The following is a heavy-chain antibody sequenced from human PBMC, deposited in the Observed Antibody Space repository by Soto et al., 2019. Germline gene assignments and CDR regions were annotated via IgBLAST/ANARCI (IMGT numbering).Heavy chain of an antibody. CDR3: AKYPPPTGTSLADYYYMDV. CDR2: ISGSGGST. J-gene: IGHJ6*03. CDR1: GFTFSSYA. Sequence: GGSLRLSCAASGFTFSSYAMSWVRQAPGKGLEWVSAISGSGGSTYYADSVKGRFTISRDNSKNTLYLQMNSLRAEDTAVYYCAKYPPPTGTSLADYYYMDVWGKGTTVTVSS. D-gene: IGHD1-1*01. V-gene: IGHV3-23*01.